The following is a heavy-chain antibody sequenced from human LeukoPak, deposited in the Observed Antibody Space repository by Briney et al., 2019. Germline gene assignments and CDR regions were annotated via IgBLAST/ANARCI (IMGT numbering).Heavy chain of an antibody. Sequence: GGSLRLSCAASGFTFSSYAMHWVRQAPGKGMEYVSAISSNGGSTYYANSVKGRFTISRDNSKNTLYLQMGSLRAEDMAVYYCARESGSFPSEGAFDIWGQGTMVTVSS. CDR1: GFTFSSYA. CDR3: ARESGSFPSEGAFDI. V-gene: IGHV3-64*01. CDR2: ISSNGGST. D-gene: IGHD1-26*01. J-gene: IGHJ3*02.